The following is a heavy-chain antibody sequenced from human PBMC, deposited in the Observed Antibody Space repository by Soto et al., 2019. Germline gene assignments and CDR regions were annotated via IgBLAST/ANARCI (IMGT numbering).Heavy chain of an antibody. Sequence: QLQLQESGPGLVKPSETLSLTCSVSDDSINSDKYYWGWIRQPPGKGLEWIGSIYYRGNAYYNPSLQTRVTIFLDKSKSQFSLQLNSVTAADSAVYFCARLEGLATISYYFDFWGPGALVTVSS. J-gene: IGHJ4*02. V-gene: IGHV4-39*01. CDR3: ARLEGLATISYYFDF. D-gene: IGHD3-9*01. CDR2: IYYRGNA. CDR1: DDSINSDKYY.